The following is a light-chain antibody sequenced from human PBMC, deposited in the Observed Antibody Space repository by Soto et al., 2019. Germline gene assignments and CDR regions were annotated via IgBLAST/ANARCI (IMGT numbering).Light chain of an antibody. J-gene: IGLJ2*01. CDR3: QSADSSGTWDVA. CDR1: ALPKQY. CDR2: EDS. V-gene: IGLV3-25*03. Sequence: SYELTQPPSVSVSPGQTARITCSGDALPKQYAYWYQQKPGQAPVLVIYEDSERPSGIPGRFSGSSSGTTVTLTISGAQAEDEADYYCQSADSSGTWDVAFGGGTKLTVL.